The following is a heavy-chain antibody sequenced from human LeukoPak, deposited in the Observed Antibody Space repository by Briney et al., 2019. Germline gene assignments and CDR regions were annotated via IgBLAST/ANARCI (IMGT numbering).Heavy chain of an antibody. J-gene: IGHJ4*02. CDR2: INHSGST. CDR3: ARGRYSSGWYSYYFDY. Sequence: PSETLSLTCAVYGGSFSVYYWSWIRQPPGKGLEWIGEINHSGSTNYNPSLKGRVTISVDTSKNQFSLKLSSVTAADTGVYYCARGRYSSGWYSYYFDYWGQGTLVSVFS. CDR1: GGSFSVYY. D-gene: IGHD6-19*01. V-gene: IGHV4-34*01.